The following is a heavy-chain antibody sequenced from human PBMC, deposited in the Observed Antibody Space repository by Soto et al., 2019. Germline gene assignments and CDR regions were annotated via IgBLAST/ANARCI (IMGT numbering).Heavy chain of an antibody. CDR2: IWYDGSNK. D-gene: IGHD6-19*01. CDR3: AGSVSVAGTGTLDY. J-gene: IGHJ4*02. Sequence: QVQLVESGGGVVHPGRSLRLSCAASGFTFSSYGMHWVRQAPGKGLEWVAVIWYDGSNKYYADSVKGRFTISRDNSKNTLYLQMNSLRAEDTAVYYCAGSVSVAGTGTLDYWGQGTLVTVSS. V-gene: IGHV3-33*01. CDR1: GFTFSSYG.